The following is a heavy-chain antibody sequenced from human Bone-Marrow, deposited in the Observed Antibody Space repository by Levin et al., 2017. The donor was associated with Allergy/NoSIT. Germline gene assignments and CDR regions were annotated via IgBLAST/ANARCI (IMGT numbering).Heavy chain of an antibody. Sequence: SGESLKISCAASGFTFSSYAMTWVRQAPGKGLEWVSTISGSGSSGNIYYAASVEGRFTISRDNSKRTLYLQMNSLRAEDTAVYYCVHSPHVRLLGVFDSWGQGTLVTVSS. J-gene: IGHJ4*02. V-gene: IGHV3-23*01. CDR2: ISGSGSSGNI. CDR3: VHSPHVRLLGVFDS. D-gene: IGHD5-12*01. CDR1: GFTFSSYA.